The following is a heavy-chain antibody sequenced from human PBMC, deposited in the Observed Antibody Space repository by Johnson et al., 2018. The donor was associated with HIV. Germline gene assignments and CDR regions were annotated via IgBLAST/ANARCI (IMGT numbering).Heavy chain of an antibody. CDR3: ARTRGYSYGLYAFDI. D-gene: IGHD5-18*01. CDR1: GFSFSSYW. CDR2: IRQDGGGR. J-gene: IGHJ3*02. Sequence: VQLVESGGGLVKPGGSLRLSCAASGFSFSSYWMTWVRQAPGKGLEWVANIRQDGGGRYSVDSVKGRFIISRDNAKNTLYLQMNSLRAEDTAVYYCARTRGYSYGLYAFDIWGQGTMVTVSS. V-gene: IGHV3-7*01.